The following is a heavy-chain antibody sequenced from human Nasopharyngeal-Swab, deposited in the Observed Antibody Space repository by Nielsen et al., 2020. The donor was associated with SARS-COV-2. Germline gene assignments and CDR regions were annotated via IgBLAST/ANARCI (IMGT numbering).Heavy chain of an antibody. V-gene: IGHV3-21*01. D-gene: IGHD3-3*01. Sequence: GRQAPGKGLEWVSSISSSSTYIYYAVSVKGRFTVSRDNAKNSLYLQMSSLRTEDAAVYYCARSAYYDFWSGYYTRFDYWGQGTLVTVSS. CDR2: ISSSSTYI. J-gene: IGHJ4*02. CDR3: ARSAYYDFWSGYYTRFDY.